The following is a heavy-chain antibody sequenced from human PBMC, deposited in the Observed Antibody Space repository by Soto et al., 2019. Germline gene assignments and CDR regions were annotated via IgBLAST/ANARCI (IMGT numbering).Heavy chain of an antibody. CDR2: INAGNGNT. CDR3: ARDRALFGADRNWFDT. CDR1: GYTFTSYA. J-gene: IGHJ5*02. V-gene: IGHV1-3*01. Sequence: ASVKVSCKASGYTFTSYAMHWVRQAPGQRLEWMGWINAGNGNTKYSQKFQGRVTITRDTSASTAYMELSSLGSEDTAVYYCARDRALFGADRNWFDTWGQGTLVTVSS. D-gene: IGHD3-3*01.